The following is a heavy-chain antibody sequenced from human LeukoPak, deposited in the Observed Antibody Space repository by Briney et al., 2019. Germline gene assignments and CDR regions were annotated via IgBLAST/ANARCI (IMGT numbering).Heavy chain of an antibody. CDR3: ARDFGSGSYRYGMDV. D-gene: IGHD3-10*01. CDR1: GGSTSSSSYY. CDR2: IYYSGST. Sequence: SETLSLTCTVSGGSTSSSSYYWGWIRQPPGKGLEWIGSIYYSGSTYKKPSLQSRVTISVDTSKNQFSLKLSSVTAADTAVYYCARDFGSGSYRYGMDVWGQGTTVTVSS. V-gene: IGHV4-39*07. J-gene: IGHJ6*02.